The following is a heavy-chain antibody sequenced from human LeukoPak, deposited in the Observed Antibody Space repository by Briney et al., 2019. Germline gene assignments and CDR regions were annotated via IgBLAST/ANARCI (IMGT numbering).Heavy chain of an antibody. CDR3: ARGRQDVTMIVVVMTAVSYYLDV. CDR1: GESFSGYY. CDR2: MNPSGST. D-gene: IGHD3-22*01. V-gene: IGHV4-34*01. Sequence: SETLSLTCAVYGESFSGYYWTWLRQTPEKGREWVGEMNPSGSTNYNPSLKSRVTISVDTSKNQFSLELSSVTAADTAVYYCARGRQDVTMIVVVMTAVSYYLDVWGKGTTVTVS. J-gene: IGHJ6*03.